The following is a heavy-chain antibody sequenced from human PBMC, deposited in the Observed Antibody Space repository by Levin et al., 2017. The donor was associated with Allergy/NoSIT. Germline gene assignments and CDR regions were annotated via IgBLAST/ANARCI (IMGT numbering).Heavy chain of an antibody. CDR3: ARPLTKHLSDDSFDL. Sequence: AGGSLRLSCAASGFTFSYYSMNWVRQAPGKGLEWASYISSSSRTIYYADSVKGRFAISRDNAKNSLYLQMNSLRAEDTGVYYCARPLTKHLSDDSFDLWGQGTVVTVSS. CDR1: GFTFSYYS. V-gene: IGHV3-48*01. CDR2: ISSSSRTI. J-gene: IGHJ3*01.